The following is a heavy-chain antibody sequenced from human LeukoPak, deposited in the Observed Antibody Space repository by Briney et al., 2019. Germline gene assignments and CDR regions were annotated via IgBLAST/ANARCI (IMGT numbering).Heavy chain of an antibody. Sequence: SETLSLTCTVSGGSTSSYYWSWMRQPPGKGREWIGYIYYSGSTNYNPSLKSRVTISVDTSKNQFSLKLSSVTAADTAVYYCARELAYGYMYFDYWGQGTLVTVSS. CDR2: IYYSGST. V-gene: IGHV4-59*01. D-gene: IGHD5-18*01. J-gene: IGHJ4*02. CDR1: GGSTSSYY. CDR3: ARELAYGYMYFDY.